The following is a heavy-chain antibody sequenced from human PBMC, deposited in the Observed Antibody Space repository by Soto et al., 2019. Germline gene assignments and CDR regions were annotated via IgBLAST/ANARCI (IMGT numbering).Heavy chain of an antibody. CDR2: INPKSGCT. CDR1: GYSFTDYH. Sequence: VASVKVSFKASGYSFTDYHIHWVRQAPGQGLEWLGRINPKSGCTSTAQKFQGWVTMTTDTSISTASMELTRLTSDDTAIYYCARGDSTDCSNGVCSFFYNHDMDVWGQGTTVTVSS. J-gene: IGHJ6*02. D-gene: IGHD2-8*01. CDR3: ARGDSTDCSNGVCSFFYNHDMDV. V-gene: IGHV1-2*04.